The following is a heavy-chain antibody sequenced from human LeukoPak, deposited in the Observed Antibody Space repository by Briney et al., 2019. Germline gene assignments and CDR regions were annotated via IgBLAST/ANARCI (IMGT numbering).Heavy chain of an antibody. D-gene: IGHD3-10*01. CDR3: ARAQITMVRGVPFDY. Sequence: SVKVSCKASGGTFSSYAISWVRQAPGQGLEWMGRIIPILGIANYAQKFQGRVTITADKSTSTAYMELSSLRSEDTAVCYCARAQITMVRGVPFDYWGQGTLVTVSS. CDR1: GGTFSSYA. CDR2: IIPILGIA. V-gene: IGHV1-69*04. J-gene: IGHJ4*02.